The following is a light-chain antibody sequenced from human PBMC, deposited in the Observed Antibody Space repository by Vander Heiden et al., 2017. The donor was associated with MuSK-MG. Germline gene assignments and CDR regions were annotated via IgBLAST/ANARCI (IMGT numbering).Light chain of an antibody. Sequence: QSALTQPASVSGSPGQSITISCTGTSSDVGSYNLVSWYQQHPGKAPKRMSYEVSKRPSGVSNRFSGSKSGNTASLTISGLQAEDEADYYCCSYAGSSTFEVFGGGTKLTVL. J-gene: IGLJ2*01. CDR3: CSYAGSSTFEV. V-gene: IGLV2-23*02. CDR2: EVS. CDR1: SSDVGSYNL.